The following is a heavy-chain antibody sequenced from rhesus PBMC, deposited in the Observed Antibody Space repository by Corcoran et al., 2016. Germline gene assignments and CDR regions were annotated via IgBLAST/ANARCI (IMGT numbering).Heavy chain of an antibody. V-gene: IGHV1S2*01. D-gene: IGHD3-34*01. CDR3: STGGGPGGLD. CDR1: GYTFPDYY. J-gene: IGHJ4*01. CDR2: INPNNGNT. Sequence: QVQLVQSGAEVRNPGSSVTVSCKASGYTFPDYYMHWVRQAPRQGLEGMGWINPNNGNTKYAQKFQGRVTMTRDTSTSTAYMELNSLRSEDTAVYYCSTGGGPGGLDWGQGVLVTVSS.